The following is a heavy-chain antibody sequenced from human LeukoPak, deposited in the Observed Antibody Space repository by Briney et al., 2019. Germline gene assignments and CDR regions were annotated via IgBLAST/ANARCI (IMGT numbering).Heavy chain of an antibody. CDR2: IHPSGST. J-gene: IGHJ4*02. V-gene: IGHV4-4*09. D-gene: IGHD2-21*01. CDR1: GGSSSAYY. Sequence: SETLSLTCTVSGGSSSAYYWTWIRQPPGKGLKWIGYIHPSGSTNYNPSLKSRVTMSVDTSKNQFYLRLSSVTAADTAVYYCVRPGQSDWWVYFNYWGQGAVVTVSS. CDR3: VRPGQSDWWVYFNY.